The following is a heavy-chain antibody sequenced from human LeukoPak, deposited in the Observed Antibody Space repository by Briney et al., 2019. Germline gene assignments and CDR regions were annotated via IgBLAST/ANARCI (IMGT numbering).Heavy chain of an antibody. CDR2: IYYSGST. D-gene: IGHD1-26*01. Sequence: SETLSLTCTVSGGSISSYYWSWIRQPPGKGPEWIGYIYYSGSTNYNPSLKSRVTISVDTSKNQFSLKLSSVTAADTAVYYCARLPIVGATSWFDPWGQGTLVTVSS. J-gene: IGHJ5*02. CDR1: GGSISSYY. V-gene: IGHV4-59*08. CDR3: ARLPIVGATSWFDP.